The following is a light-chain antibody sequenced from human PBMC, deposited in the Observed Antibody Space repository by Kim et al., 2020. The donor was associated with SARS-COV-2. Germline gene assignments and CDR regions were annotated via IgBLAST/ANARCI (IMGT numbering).Light chain of an antibody. CDR2: DAS. CDR3: QQSYSTLPYT. V-gene: IGKV1-39*01. CDR1: QSISSY. J-gene: IGKJ2*01. Sequence: DIQMTQSPSSLSASVGDRVTITCRASQSISSYLNWYQQKPGKAPKLLIYDASSLQSGVPSRFSGSGSGTDFTLTISSLQPADFATYYCQQSYSTLPYTFGQGTKLEIK.